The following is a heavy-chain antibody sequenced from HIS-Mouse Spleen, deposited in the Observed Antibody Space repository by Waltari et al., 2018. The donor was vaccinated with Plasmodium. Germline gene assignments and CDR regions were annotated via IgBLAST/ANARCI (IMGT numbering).Heavy chain of an antibody. Sequence: EVQLVESGGGLVQPGGSLRLSCAASGFTFSSYWMRWVRQAPGEGREWVANKKQDGSEKDYVDSVKGRFTIARDNAKNSLYLQMNSLRAEDTAVYYCASSWYWYFDLWGRGTLVTVSS. V-gene: IGHV3-7*01. D-gene: IGHD6-13*01. J-gene: IGHJ2*01. CDR2: KKQDGSEK. CDR3: ASSWYWYFDL. CDR1: GFTFSSYW.